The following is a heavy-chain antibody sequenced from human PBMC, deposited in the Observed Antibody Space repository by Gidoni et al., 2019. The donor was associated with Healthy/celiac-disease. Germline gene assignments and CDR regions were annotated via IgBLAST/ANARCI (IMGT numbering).Heavy chain of an antibody. CDR2: IKSKPDGGTT. V-gene: IGHV3-15*01. CDR1: GFTFSNAW. J-gene: IGHJ4*02. CDR3: TGDSSGYYYDPFDY. D-gene: IGHD3-22*01. Sequence: EVQLVESGGGLVKPGGSLRLSCAASGFTFSNAWMSWVRQAPGKGLEWVGRIKSKPDGGTTDYAAPVKGRFTISRDDSKNTLYLQMNSLKTEDTAVYYCTGDSSGYYYDPFDYWGQGTLVTVSS.